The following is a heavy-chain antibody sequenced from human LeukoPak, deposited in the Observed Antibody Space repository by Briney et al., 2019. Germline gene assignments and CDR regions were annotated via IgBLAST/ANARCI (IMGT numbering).Heavy chain of an antibody. D-gene: IGHD6-6*01. CDR3: AKETSSSFDY. CDR2: IYSAGST. Sequence: PGGSLRLSCAASGFTVSTNYMSWVRQAPGKGLEWVSVIYSAGSTYYADSVKGRFTISRDNSKNTLYLQMNSLRAEDTAVYYCAKETSSSFDYWGQGTLVTVSS. J-gene: IGHJ4*02. CDR1: GFTVSTNY. V-gene: IGHV3-53*01.